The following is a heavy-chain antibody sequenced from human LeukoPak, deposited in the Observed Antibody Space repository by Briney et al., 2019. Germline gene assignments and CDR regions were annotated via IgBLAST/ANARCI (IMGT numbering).Heavy chain of an antibody. J-gene: IGHJ4*02. D-gene: IGHD6-19*01. Sequence: ASVKVSCKASGYTFTDYALHWVRQAPGQSLEWMGWITTGRGETRYSQDFQRRVTLTRDKSANTVYMDLSDLTSEDTAVYYCARGGQQWRGGNYFDSWGQGTLVAVSS. CDR3: ARGGQQWRGGNYFDS. CDR1: GYTFTDYA. V-gene: IGHV1-3*03. CDR2: ITTGRGET.